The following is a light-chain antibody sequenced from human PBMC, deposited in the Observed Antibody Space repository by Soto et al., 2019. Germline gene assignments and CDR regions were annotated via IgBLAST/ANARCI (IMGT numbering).Light chain of an antibody. CDR3: AAWDDSLNAWV. Sequence: QAVVTQPPSASGTPGQRVTISCSGSSSNIGTNYVYWYQQLPGTAPKLLMYKNNQRPSGVPDRFSGSKSGTSVSLAVSGLQSEDEADYYCAAWDDSLNAWVFGGGTQLTVL. V-gene: IGLV1-47*01. CDR2: KNN. CDR1: SSNIGTNY. J-gene: IGLJ3*02.